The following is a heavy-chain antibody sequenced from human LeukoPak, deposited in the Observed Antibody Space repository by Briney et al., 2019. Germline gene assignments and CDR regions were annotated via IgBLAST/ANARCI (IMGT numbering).Heavy chain of an antibody. J-gene: IGHJ4*02. D-gene: IGHD1-1*01. CDR3: AKATGNLGN. CDR1: GFTFDDYG. Sequence: GGSLRLSCAASGFTFDDYGMSWVRQDPGKGLEWVSGINWNGGSTGYADSVKGRFTISRDNSKNTLYVQMNSLTAEDTAIYYCAKATGNLGNWGQGTLVTVSS. CDR2: INWNGGST. V-gene: IGHV3-20*04.